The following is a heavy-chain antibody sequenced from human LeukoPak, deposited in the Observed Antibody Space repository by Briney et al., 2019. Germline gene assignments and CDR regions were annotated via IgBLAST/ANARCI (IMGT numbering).Heavy chain of an antibody. Sequence: PSVKVSCKSSRYTLTGYYFHWVRQAPGQGLEWMGWINPNTAGTNYAQKFLGGVTLTWDTSISTAYMELNRLTSDDTAVYYCATSAGDYRAGHYYYMGVWGKGTSVTVSS. J-gene: IGHJ6*03. V-gene: IGHV1-2*02. CDR1: RYTLTGYY. CDR3: ATSAGDYRAGHYYYMGV. CDR2: INPNTAGT. D-gene: IGHD4-11*01.